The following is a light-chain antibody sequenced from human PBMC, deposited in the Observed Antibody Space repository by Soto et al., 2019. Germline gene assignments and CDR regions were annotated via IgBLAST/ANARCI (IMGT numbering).Light chain of an antibody. Sequence: DIQLTQSPSTLSASVGDRATITCRASQSISSWLAWYQQTPGKAPKLLVYKASSLESGVPSRFSGSGSGTEFTLTISTLQPDDFATYYCQQYEAYPLTFGGGTKVEI. CDR3: QQYEAYPLT. J-gene: IGKJ4*01. V-gene: IGKV1-5*03. CDR2: KAS. CDR1: QSISSW.